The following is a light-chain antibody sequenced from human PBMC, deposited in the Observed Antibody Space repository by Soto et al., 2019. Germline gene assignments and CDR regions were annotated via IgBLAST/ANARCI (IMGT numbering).Light chain of an antibody. J-gene: IGLJ2*01. CDR2: EVS. V-gene: IGLV2-14*01. Sequence: QSARTQPASVSGSPGQSITDSCTGTSSDVGGYSYVSWYQQHPGKAPKLMIYEVSNQPSGVSNRFSGSKSGNTASLTISGLQAEDEADYSCSSFSSSSTLVVFGGETKVTVL. CDR1: SSDVGGYSY. CDR3: SSFSSSSTLVV.